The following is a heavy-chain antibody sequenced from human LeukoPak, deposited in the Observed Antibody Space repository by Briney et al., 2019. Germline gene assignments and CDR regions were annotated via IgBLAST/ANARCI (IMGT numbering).Heavy chain of an antibody. D-gene: IGHD2-2*01. Sequence: GGSLRLSCAASGFTFSSYSMNWVRHAPGKGLEWVSSISSSSSYIYYADSVKGRFTISRDNAKNSLHLQMNSLRAEDTAVYYCARGASSPVVVPAAIDAFDIWGQGTMVTVSS. J-gene: IGHJ3*02. CDR1: GFTFSSYS. CDR3: ARGASSPVVVPAAIDAFDI. V-gene: IGHV3-21*01. CDR2: ISSSSSYI.